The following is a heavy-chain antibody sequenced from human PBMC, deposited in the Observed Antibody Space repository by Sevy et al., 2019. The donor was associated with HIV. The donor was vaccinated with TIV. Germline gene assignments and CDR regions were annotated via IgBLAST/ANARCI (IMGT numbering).Heavy chain of an antibody. J-gene: IGHJ4*02. CDR1: GFIFSNAW. D-gene: IGHD1-26*01. CDR2: IKSKADGGTP. CDR3: GYSEYGYYYDY. V-gene: IGHV3-15*01. Sequence: GGSLRLSCGASGFIFSNAWMSWVRQAPGKGLEWVGRIKSKADGGTPDYAEPVKGQFTISRDDSIITLYLQMNSLRTDDTAVYYCGYSEYGYYYDYWGQGTLVTVSS.